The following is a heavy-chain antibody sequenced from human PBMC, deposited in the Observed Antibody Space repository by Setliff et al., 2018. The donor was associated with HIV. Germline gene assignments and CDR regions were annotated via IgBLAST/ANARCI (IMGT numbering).Heavy chain of an antibody. CDR2: ISVGNLNT. CDR1: GYSLGSNE. Sequence: ASVKVSCKASGYSLGSNEISWVRQAPGQGLEWMGWISVGNLNTNYAEKFQGRVTMTVDTSTNTAYMEVRSLTSDDTATYYCARDRVFRTTRAFDYWGQGTLVTVSS. CDR3: ARDRVFRTTRAFDY. V-gene: IGHV1-18*01. J-gene: IGHJ4*02. D-gene: IGHD2-21*01.